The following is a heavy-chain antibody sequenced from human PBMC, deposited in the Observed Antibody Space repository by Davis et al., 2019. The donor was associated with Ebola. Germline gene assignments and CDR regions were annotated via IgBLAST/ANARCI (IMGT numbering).Heavy chain of an antibody. J-gene: IGHJ6*02. CDR3: VRDRYYTMDV. CDR2: ISGSGGSI. V-gene: IGHV3-23*01. CDR1: GFTFRTTW. D-gene: IGHD3-3*01. Sequence: GESLKISCEVSGFTFRTTWMSWVRQAPGKGLEWVSGISGSGGSIYYADSVKGRFTISRDNSKNTLYMQMNSLRAEDTAIYYCVRDRYYTMDVWGQGTTVTVSS.